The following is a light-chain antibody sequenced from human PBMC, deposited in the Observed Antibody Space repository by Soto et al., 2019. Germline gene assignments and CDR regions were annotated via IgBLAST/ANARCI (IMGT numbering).Light chain of an antibody. CDR3: SSYAGSSNV. V-gene: IGLV2-8*01. CDR2: EVN. CDR1: TGDVGGYNY. J-gene: IGLJ1*01. Sequence: QSALTQPPSASGSPGQSVATSSPGTTGDVGGYNYVSWYQQHPGKAPKLMIYEVNKRPSGVPDRFSGSKSGNTASLTVSGLQAEDGADYYCSSYAGSSNVFGTGTKVTVL.